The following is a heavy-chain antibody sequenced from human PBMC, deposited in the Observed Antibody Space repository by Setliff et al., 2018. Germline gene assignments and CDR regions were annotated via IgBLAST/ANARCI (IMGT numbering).Heavy chain of an antibody. D-gene: IGHD2-21*02. J-gene: IGHJ4*02. CDR1: GYSISSGYI. V-gene: IGHV4-38-2*02. Sequence: SETLSLTCTVSGYSISSGYIWGWIRQPPGKGLEWVGXXXXXXXXXYNXXLKSRLTISRDTSKNQVSLKLNSVTATDTAVYYCARDLGHGGDSDYWGQGIQVTVSS. CDR3: ARDLGHGGDSDY. CDR2: XXXXXXX.